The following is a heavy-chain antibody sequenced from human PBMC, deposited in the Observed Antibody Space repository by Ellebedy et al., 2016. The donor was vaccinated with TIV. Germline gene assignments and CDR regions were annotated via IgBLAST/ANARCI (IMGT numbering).Heavy chain of an antibody. CDR3: ARGGQYYYDSSGHADY. J-gene: IGHJ4*02. V-gene: IGHV1-46*01. CDR1: GYTFTSYY. D-gene: IGHD3-22*01. CDR2: INPSGGST. Sequence: AASVKVSCKASGYTFTSYYMHWVRQAPGQGLEWMGIINPSGGSTSYAQKFQGRVTMTRDTSTSTVYMELSSLRSEDTAVYYCARGGQYYYDSSGHADYWGQGTLVTVSS.